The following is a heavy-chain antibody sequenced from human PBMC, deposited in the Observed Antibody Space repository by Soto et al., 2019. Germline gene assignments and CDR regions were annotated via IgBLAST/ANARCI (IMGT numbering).Heavy chain of an antibody. D-gene: IGHD5-18*01. CDR1: GYTFTSYA. V-gene: IGHV1-3*01. J-gene: IGHJ6*02. Sequence: QVQLVQSGAEVKKPGASVKVSCKASGYTFTSYAMHWVRQAPGQRLEWMGWINAGNGNTKYSQKFQGRVTITRDTSASTAYMELSSLRSEDTAVYYCARETTTATDLYGMDVWGQGTTVTVSS. CDR2: INAGNGNT. CDR3: ARETTTATDLYGMDV.